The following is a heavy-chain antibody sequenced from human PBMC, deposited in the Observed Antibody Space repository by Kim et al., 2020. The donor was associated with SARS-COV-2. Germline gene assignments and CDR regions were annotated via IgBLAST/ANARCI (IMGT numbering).Heavy chain of an antibody. CDR2: VNPNNGNT. CDR1: AYTFSTYG. D-gene: IGHD6-25*01. CDR3: ARGSAWPKIDY. J-gene: IGHJ4*02. Sequence: ASVKVSCKTFAYTFSTYGITWMRQPPGQGLEFMGWVNPNNGNTEYVQKFEGRVTMTTDIFTRTAYMHLWSLTYDDTAVYYCARGSAWPKIDYWGQGTLVTVSS. V-gene: IGHV1-18*04.